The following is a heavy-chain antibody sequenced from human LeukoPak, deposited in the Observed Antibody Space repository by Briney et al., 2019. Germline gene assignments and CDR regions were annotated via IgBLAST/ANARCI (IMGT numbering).Heavy chain of an antibody. CDR1: GFTFRSYS. J-gene: IGHJ6*02. V-gene: IGHV3-21*01. Sequence: GGSLRLSCAASGFTFRSYSMNWVRQAPGKGLEWVSSISSSSSYIYYADSVKGRFTISRDNTKNSLYLQMNSLRAEDTAVYYCARVANTAMKNGMDVWGQGTTVTVSS. CDR3: ARVANTAMKNGMDV. D-gene: IGHD5-18*01. CDR2: ISSSSSYI.